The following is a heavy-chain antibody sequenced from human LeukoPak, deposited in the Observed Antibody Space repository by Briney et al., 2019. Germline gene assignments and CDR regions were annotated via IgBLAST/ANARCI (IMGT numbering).Heavy chain of an antibody. Sequence: ASVKVSCKASGYTFNSFGISWVRQARGQGLEWMGWISAYSDHTHYVQKLQGRVTMTTDTSTSTAYMELRSLRSDDTATYYCARYGSSAGGETFDVWGQGTVVTVSS. D-gene: IGHD6-6*01. CDR2: ISAYSDHT. J-gene: IGHJ3*01. CDR3: ARYGSSAGGETFDV. V-gene: IGHV1-18*01. CDR1: GYTFNSFG.